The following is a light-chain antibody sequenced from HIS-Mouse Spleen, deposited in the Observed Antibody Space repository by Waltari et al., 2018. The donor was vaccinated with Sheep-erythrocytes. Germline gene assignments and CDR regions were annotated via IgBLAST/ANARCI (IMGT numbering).Light chain of an antibody. J-gene: IGLJ3*02. CDR3: AAWDDSLNGRV. V-gene: IGLV1-44*01. CDR1: SSNIGRNT. Sequence: QSVLTQPPSASGTPGQSVTIPCPGSSSNIGRNTVNWYQQLPGTAPKLLIYSNNQRPSGVPDRFSGSKSGTSASLAISGLQSEDEADYYCAAWDDSLNGRVFGGGTKLTVL. CDR2: SNN.